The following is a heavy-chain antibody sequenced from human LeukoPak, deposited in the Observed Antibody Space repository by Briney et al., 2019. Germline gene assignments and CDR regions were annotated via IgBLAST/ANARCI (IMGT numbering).Heavy chain of an antibody. CDR1: GGSISGYY. V-gene: IGHV4-59*01. CDR3: ARDRYDHDSSGYYEF. J-gene: IGHJ4*02. D-gene: IGHD3-22*01. CDR2: IYESGST. Sequence: SETLSLTCTVSGGSISGYYWSWIRQPPGKELEWIGYIYESGSTDYNPSLRSRVTISRDTSKNQVSLKLTSVTTADTAVYYCARDRYDHDSSGYYEFWGQGTLVTISS.